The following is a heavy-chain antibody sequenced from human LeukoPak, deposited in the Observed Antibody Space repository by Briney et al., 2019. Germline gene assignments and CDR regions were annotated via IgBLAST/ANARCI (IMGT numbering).Heavy chain of an antibody. CDR3: ARQTGSGLFILP. CDR2: IYYSGNT. Sequence: SETLSLTCTVSGGSISTHYWSWIRQPPGEGLEWIGSIYYSGNTYYNASLKSQVSVSIDTSKNQFSLRLTSVTAADTAVYYCARQTGSGLFILPGGQGTLVTVSS. V-gene: IGHV4-59*04. J-gene: IGHJ4*02. CDR1: GGSISTHY. D-gene: IGHD3/OR15-3a*01.